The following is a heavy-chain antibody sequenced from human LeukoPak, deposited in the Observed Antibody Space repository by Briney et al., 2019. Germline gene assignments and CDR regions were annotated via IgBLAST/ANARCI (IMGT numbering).Heavy chain of an antibody. CDR1: GFTFGDYY. CDR2: ISSSSSYT. Sequence: GGSLRLSCAASGFTFGDYYMSWIRQAPGKGLEWVSYISSSSSYTNYADSVQGRFTITRDNAKNSLYLQMNSLRAEDTAVYYCARYEHDYGDYRLLDYWGQGTLVTVSS. J-gene: IGHJ4*02. D-gene: IGHD4-17*01. V-gene: IGHV3-11*06. CDR3: ARYEHDYGDYRLLDY.